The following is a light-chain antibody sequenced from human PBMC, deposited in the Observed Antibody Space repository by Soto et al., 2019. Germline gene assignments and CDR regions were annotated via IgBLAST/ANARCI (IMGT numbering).Light chain of an antibody. CDR2: EGS. V-gene: IGLV2-23*01. Sequence: QSALTQPASVSGSPGQSITISCTGTSSDVGRYNLVSWYQQHPGKAPKLMIYEGSKRPSGVSNRFSGSKSGNTASLTISGVQAEDEAEYYCCSYAGSSVAFGGGTKLTVL. CDR3: CSYAGSSVA. CDR1: SSDVGRYNL. J-gene: IGLJ2*01.